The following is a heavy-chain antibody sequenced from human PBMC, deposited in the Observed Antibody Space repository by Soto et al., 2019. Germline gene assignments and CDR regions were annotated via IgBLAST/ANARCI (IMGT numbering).Heavy chain of an antibody. CDR1: GFIFSSYD. CDR2: ISHDGSFK. D-gene: IGHD1-1*01. CDR3: ANGLTSGMGGGEFDF. J-gene: IGHJ4*02. Sequence: QVQLVESGGGVVQPGRSLRLSCTASGFIFSSYDIHWVRQTPGKGLEWVASISHDGSFKYYANSVKGRFTISRDNSKSRLYLQMNSLSAEDTALTYCANGLTSGMGGGEFDFWGQGTLVTVSS. V-gene: IGHV3-30*18.